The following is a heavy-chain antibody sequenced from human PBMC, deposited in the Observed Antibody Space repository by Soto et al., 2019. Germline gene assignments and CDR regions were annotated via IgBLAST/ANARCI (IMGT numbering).Heavy chain of an antibody. J-gene: IGHJ4*02. Sequence: PSETLSLTCTVSGGSTTSDYWSWIRQPPGKGLEWLGYIFHSLGAKYNPSLGSRGTISLDTAKNQLYLSLRSVTAADTAIYFCVRDLNGSGDYWGQGTMLTVSS. CDR3: VRDLNGSGDY. V-gene: IGHV4-59*01. D-gene: IGHD3-10*01. CDR1: GGSTTSDY. CDR2: IFHSLGA.